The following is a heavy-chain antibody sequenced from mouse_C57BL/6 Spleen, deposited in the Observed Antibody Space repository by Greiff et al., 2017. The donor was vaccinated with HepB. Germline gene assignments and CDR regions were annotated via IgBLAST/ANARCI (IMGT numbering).Heavy chain of an antibody. V-gene: IGHV1-82*01. CDR1: GYAFSSSW. CDR3: ARRNYEYDADAMDY. Sequence: VQLQQSGPELVKPGASVKISCKASGYAFSSSWMNWVKQRPGKGLEWIGRIYPGDGDTNYNGKFKGKATLTADKSSSTAYMQLSSLTSEDSAVYFCARRNYEYDADAMDYWGQGTSVTVSS. J-gene: IGHJ4*01. D-gene: IGHD2-4*01. CDR2: IYPGDGDT.